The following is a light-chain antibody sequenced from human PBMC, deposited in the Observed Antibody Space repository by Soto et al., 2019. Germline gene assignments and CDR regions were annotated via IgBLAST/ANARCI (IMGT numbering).Light chain of an antibody. Sequence: QSALTQPASVSGSPGQSITISCTGTSSDVGTYNYVSWYQQHPGKAPKVMIYDVSNRPSGVSNRFSRSKSGNTASLTISGLQAEDEADYYCSSYTGSSTSVIFGGGTKLTVL. CDR3: SSYTGSSTSVI. CDR2: DVS. J-gene: IGLJ2*01. V-gene: IGLV2-14*03. CDR1: SSDVGTYNY.